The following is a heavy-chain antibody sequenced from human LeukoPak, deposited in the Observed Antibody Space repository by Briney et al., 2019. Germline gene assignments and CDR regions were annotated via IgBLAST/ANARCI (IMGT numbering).Heavy chain of an antibody. D-gene: IGHD3-22*01. CDR1: GGSFSGYY. Sequence: SETLSLTCAASGGSFSGYYWSWIRQPPGKGLEWIGEINHSGSTNYNPSLKSRVTISVDTSKNQFSLKLSSVTAADTAVYYCARGRRVGVVVVKNWFDPWGQGTLVTVSS. CDR3: ARGRRVGVVVVKNWFDP. CDR2: INHSGST. V-gene: IGHV4-34*01. J-gene: IGHJ5*02.